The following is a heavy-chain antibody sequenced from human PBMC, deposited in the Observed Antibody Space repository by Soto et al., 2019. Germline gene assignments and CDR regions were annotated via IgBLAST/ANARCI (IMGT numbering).Heavy chain of an antibody. CDR2: ISYDGRNK. CDR3: AKDPQQLALNWFDP. D-gene: IGHD6-13*01. J-gene: IGHJ5*02. CDR1: GFTFSSYG. Sequence: QVQLVESGGGVVQPGRCLRLSCAASGFTFSSYGMHWVRQAPCKGLEGVAVISYDGRNKYYADSVKGRFTISRDNSKNTLYQQMNSLRAEDTAVYYCAKDPQQLALNWFDPWGQGTLVNVSS. V-gene: IGHV3-30*18.